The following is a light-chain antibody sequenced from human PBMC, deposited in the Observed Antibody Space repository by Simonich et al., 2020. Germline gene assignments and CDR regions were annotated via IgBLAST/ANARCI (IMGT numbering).Light chain of an antibody. CDR2: DAS. J-gene: IGKJ4*01. Sequence: AIQLTQSPSSLSASVGDRVTITCRASQGISSALAWYQQKPGKAPKLLIYDASSLESGVPSRFSGSGSGTDFTLTISSMQSEDFAVYYCQQSYSTPPTFGGGTKVEIK. V-gene: IGKV1-13*02. CDR1: QGISSA. CDR3: QQSYSTPPT.